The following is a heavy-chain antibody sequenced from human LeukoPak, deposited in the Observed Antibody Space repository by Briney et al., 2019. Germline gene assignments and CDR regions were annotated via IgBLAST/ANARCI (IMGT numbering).Heavy chain of an antibody. Sequence: GGSLRLSCTTSGFNSVAYWMGWVRQAPGKGLEWVSVIYSGGSTYYADSVKGRFTISRDNSKNTLYLQMNSLRAEDTAVYYCARDNVLLRDYYYYIDVWGKGTTVTVSS. V-gene: IGHV3-53*01. D-gene: IGHD3-10*01. CDR3: ARDNVLLRDYYYYIDV. CDR1: GFNSVAYW. J-gene: IGHJ6*03. CDR2: IYSGGST.